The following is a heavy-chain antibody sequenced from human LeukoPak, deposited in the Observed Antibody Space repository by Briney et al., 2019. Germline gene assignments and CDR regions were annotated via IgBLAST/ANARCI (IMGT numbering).Heavy chain of an antibody. J-gene: IGHJ6*03. CDR1: GFSFSNYA. V-gene: IGHV3-23*01. Sequence: GGSLRLSCAVSGFSFSNYAMSWVRQFPGKGLEWVSGISGTGGNTYYADSVKGRFTISRDNSKNTLYLQMNSLRAEDTAVYYCAKILSGFYYYMDVWGKGTTVTVSS. D-gene: IGHD3-9*01. CDR2: ISGTGGNT. CDR3: AKILSGFYYYMDV.